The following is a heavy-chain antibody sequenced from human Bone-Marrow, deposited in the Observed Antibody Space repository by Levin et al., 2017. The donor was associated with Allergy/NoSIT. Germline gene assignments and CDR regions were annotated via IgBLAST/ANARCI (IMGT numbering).Heavy chain of an antibody. J-gene: IGHJ6*02. D-gene: IGHD3-10*01. CDR2: IKQDGSEK. CDR3: ARDRKWFGEFHLYYDYGMDG. Sequence: GESLKISCAASGFTFSSYWMSWVRQAPGKGLEWVANIKQDGSEKYYVDSVKGRFTISRDNAKNSLYLQMNSLRAEDTAVYYCARDRKWFGEFHLYYDYGMDGWGQGTTVTVSS. CDR1: GFTFSSYW. V-gene: IGHV3-7*01.